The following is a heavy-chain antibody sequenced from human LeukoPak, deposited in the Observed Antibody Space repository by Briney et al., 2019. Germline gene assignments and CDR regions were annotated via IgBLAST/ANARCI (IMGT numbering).Heavy chain of an antibody. Sequence: PGGSLRVSCAASGFTFSSYSMNWVRQAPGKGLEWVSSISSSSSYIYYADSVKGRFTISRDNAKNSLYLQMNSLRAEDTAVYYCARERVVAATLFDYWGQGTLVTVSS. CDR3: ARERVVAATLFDY. CDR1: GFTFSSYS. J-gene: IGHJ4*02. V-gene: IGHV3-21*01. CDR2: ISSSSSYI. D-gene: IGHD2-15*01.